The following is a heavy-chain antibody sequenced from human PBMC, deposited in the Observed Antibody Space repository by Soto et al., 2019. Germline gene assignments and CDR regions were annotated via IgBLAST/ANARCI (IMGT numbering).Heavy chain of an antibody. J-gene: IGHJ4*02. Sequence: PGGSLRLSCAASGFTFSSYGMHWVRQAPGKGLEWVAVISYDGSNKYYADFVKGRFTISRDNSKNTLYLQMNSLRAEDTAVYYCAKDKYSSSWYLSSIWGQGTLVTVSS. D-gene: IGHD6-13*01. V-gene: IGHV3-30*18. CDR1: GFTFSSYG. CDR3: AKDKYSSSWYLSSI. CDR2: ISYDGSNK.